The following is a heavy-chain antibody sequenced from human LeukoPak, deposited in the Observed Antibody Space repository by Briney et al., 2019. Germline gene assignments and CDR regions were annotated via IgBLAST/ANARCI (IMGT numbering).Heavy chain of an antibody. V-gene: IGHV4-4*02. CDR1: GGSISSSNW. D-gene: IGHD6-13*01. J-gene: IGHJ4*02. CDR3: ARSLIAAAYFDH. CDR2: IYHSGST. Sequence: PSETLSLTCAVSGGSISSSNWWSWVRQPPGKGLEWIGEIYHSGSTNYNPSLKSRVTMSVDKSKNQFSLKLSSVTAADTAVYYCARSLIAAAYFDHWGQGTLVTVSS.